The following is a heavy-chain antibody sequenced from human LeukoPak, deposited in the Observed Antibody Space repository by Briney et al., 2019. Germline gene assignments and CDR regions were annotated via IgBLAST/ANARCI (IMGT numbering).Heavy chain of an antibody. J-gene: IGHJ3*02. CDR3: AKWEIRLDSFDI. Sequence: GGSLRLSCAASGSTFSNYGMSWVRQAPGKGLEWVSGFSGSGDSTSYADSVKGRFTISRDNPKSTLYLQMNSLRAEDTAIYYCAKWEIRLDSFDIWGQGTMVTVSS. V-gene: IGHV3-23*01. D-gene: IGHD1-26*01. CDR2: FSGSGDST. CDR1: GSTFSNYG.